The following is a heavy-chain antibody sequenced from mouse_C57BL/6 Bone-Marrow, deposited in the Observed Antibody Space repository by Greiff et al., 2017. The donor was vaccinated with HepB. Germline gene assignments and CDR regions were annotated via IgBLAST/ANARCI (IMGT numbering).Heavy chain of an antibody. J-gene: IGHJ2*01. Sequence: VQLKQSGAELVRPGASVKLSCTASGFNIKDDYMHWVKQRPEQGLEWIGWIDPENGDTEYASKFQGKATITADTSSNTAYLPLSSLTSEDTAVYYCTTPYYSNYVGYFDYWGQGTTLTVSS. CDR1: GFNIKDDY. V-gene: IGHV14-4*01. D-gene: IGHD2-5*01. CDR2: IDPENGDT. CDR3: TTPYYSNYVGYFDY.